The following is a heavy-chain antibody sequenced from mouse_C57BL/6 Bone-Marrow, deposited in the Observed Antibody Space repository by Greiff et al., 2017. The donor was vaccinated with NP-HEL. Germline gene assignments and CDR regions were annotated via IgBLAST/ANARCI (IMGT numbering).Heavy chain of an antibody. D-gene: IGHD2-4*01. J-gene: IGHJ4*01. V-gene: IGHV5-4*01. CDR1: GFTFSSYA. Sequence: EVKLVESGGGLVKPGGSLKLSCAASGFTFSSYAMSWVRQTPEKRLEWVATISDGGSYTYYPDNVKGRFTISRDKAKNNLYLQMSHLKSEDTAMYYCARDDYDGVPTMDYWGQGTSVTVSS. CDR2: ISDGGSYT. CDR3: ARDDYDGVPTMDY.